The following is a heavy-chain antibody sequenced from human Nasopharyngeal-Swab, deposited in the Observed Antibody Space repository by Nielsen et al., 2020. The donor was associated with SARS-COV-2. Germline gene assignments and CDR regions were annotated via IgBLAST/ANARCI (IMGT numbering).Heavy chain of an antibody. CDR3: ARVGSGFYGMDV. D-gene: IGHD3-10*01. CDR2: IYSGGST. Sequence: GESLKISCAASGFTFSSYWMSWVRQAPGKGLEWVSVIYSGGSTYYADSVKGRFTISRHNSKNTLYLQMNSLRAEDTAVYYCARVGSGFYGMDVWGQGTTVTVSS. V-gene: IGHV3-53*04. CDR1: GFTFSSYW. J-gene: IGHJ6*02.